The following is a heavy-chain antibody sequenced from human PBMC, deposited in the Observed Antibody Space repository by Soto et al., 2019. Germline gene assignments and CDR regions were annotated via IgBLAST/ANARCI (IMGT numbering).Heavy chain of an antibody. J-gene: IGHJ6*02. CDR1: GYTFTSYG. CDR3: ARDRSSGSYYYYGMDV. D-gene: IGHD3-10*01. CDR2: ISAYNGNT. V-gene: IGHV1-18*04. Sequence: QVQLVQSGAEVKKPGASVKVSCKASGYTFTSYGISWVRQAPGQGLEWMGWISAYNGNTNYAQKLKGRVTMTTDTSTSTAYMELRSLRSDDTAVYYCARDRSSGSYYYYGMDVWGQGTTVTVSS.